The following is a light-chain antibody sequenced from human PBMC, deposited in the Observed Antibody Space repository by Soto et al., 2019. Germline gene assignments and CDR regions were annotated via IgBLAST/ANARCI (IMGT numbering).Light chain of an antibody. CDR1: QSISSN. Sequence: EMVLTRSPATLSVSPGERATLSCRASQSISSNLAWYQQKPGQAPRLLMFRTSSRATGFPARFSGSGSGTEFNLTISSLQSEDFVVYYCQQRSNLVSFGPGTRLEIK. J-gene: IGKJ5*01. CDR3: QQRSNLVS. CDR2: RTS. V-gene: IGKV3-15*01.